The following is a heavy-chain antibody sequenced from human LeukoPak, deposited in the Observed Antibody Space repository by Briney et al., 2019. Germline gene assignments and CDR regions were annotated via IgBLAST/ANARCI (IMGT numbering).Heavy chain of an antibody. CDR2: INHSGST. CDR1: GGSFSGYY. Sequence: KSSETLSLTCAVYGGSFSGYYWSWIRQPPGKGLEWIGEINHSGSTNYNPSLKSRVTISVDTSKNQFSLKLSSVTAADTAVYYCARDPERGFDPWGQGTLVTVSS. D-gene: IGHD6-25*01. CDR3: ARDPERGFDP. J-gene: IGHJ5*02. V-gene: IGHV4-34*01.